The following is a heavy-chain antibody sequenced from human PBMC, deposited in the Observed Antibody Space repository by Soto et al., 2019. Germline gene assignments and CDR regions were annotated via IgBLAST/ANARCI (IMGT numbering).Heavy chain of an antibody. CDR3: AGSFKGIAAAGTFFDY. Sequence: SETLSLTCTVSGGSISSYYWSWIRQPPGKGLEWIGYIYYSGSTNYNPSLKSRVTISVDTSKNQFSLKLSSVTAADTAVYYCAGSFKGIAAAGTFFDYWGQGTLVTVSS. V-gene: IGHV4-59*01. J-gene: IGHJ4*02. CDR1: GGSISSYY. CDR2: IYYSGST. D-gene: IGHD6-13*01.